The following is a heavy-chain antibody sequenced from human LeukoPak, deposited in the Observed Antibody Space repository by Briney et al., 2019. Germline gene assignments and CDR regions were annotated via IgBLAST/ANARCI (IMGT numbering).Heavy chain of an antibody. D-gene: IGHD6-19*01. CDR1: GFNFSTYA. CDR2: INSSGDLT. CDR3: ARDDVAVAGTDY. Sequence: PGGSLRLSCAASGFNFSTYAMSWVRQAPGKGLEWVSAINSSGDLTYYIDSVKGRFTISRDNHKNTRYRQMGSLRAEDRAVYYCARDDVAVAGTDYWGQGTLVTVSS. V-gene: IGHV3-23*01. J-gene: IGHJ4*02.